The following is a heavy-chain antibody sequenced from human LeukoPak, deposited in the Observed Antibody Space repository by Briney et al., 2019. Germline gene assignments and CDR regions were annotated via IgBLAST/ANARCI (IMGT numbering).Heavy chain of an antibody. Sequence: GGSLRLSCAASGFTFSDYYMSWIRQAPGKGLEWVSYISSSGSTIYYADSVKGRFTVSRDNAKNSLYLQMNSLRAEDTAVYYCARDGRYFDWYSPSDYWGQGTLVTVPS. CDR2: ISSSGSTI. J-gene: IGHJ4*02. D-gene: IGHD3-9*01. V-gene: IGHV3-11*04. CDR1: GFTFSDYY. CDR3: ARDGRYFDWYSPSDY.